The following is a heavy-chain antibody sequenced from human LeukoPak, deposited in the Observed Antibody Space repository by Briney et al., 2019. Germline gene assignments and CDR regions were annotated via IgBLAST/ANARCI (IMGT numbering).Heavy chain of an antibody. CDR1: GFTLSTYA. CDR2: SSGSGGST. D-gene: IGHD1-26*01. V-gene: IGHV3-23*01. CDR3: AKQKYSGSYSYFDY. J-gene: IGHJ4*02. Sequence: GGSLRLSCVASGFTLSTYAMSWVRQAPGKGLEWVSASSGSGGSTYYADSVKGRFTISRDNSKNTLYLQMISLRAEDTAIYYCAKQKYSGSYSYFDYWGQGTLVTVSS.